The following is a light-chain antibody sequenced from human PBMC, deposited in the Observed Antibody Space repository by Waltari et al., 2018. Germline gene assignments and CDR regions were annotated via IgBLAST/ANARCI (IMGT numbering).Light chain of an antibody. CDR3: QQYNSYSMWT. CDR2: KAS. Sequence: DIQITQSPSTLSASVGDRVTITCRASHSIVSWVAWYQHKPGKAPRVVMYKASSLESGVPSRFSGSESGTEFTLTITSLQPDDFATYYCQQYNSYSMWTFGQGTKVEVK. CDR1: HSIVSW. V-gene: IGKV1-5*03. J-gene: IGKJ1*01.